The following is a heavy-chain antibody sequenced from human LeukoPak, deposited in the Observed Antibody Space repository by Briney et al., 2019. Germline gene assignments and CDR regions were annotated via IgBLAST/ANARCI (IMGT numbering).Heavy chain of an antibody. Sequence: GGSLRLSCAASGFTFSSYEMNWARQAPGKGLEWVGRVKTKGDGGAADYAAPVKGRFTISRDDSTKTLYLQMNSLKTEDTAVYYCTTDRMIYATNWAVSWFDPWGQGTLVTVSS. J-gene: IGHJ5*02. V-gene: IGHV3-15*01. CDR1: GFTFSSYE. D-gene: IGHD2-8*01. CDR2: VKTKGDGGAA. CDR3: TTDRMIYATNWAVSWFDP.